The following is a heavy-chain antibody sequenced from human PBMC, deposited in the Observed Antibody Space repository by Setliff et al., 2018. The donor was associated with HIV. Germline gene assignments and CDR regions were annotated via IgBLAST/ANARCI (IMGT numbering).Heavy chain of an antibody. CDR3: ARGVYYNFWSGYSQDYYYYMDV. CDR2: IYNSEST. J-gene: IGHJ6*03. Sequence: PSETLSLTCTVSGDSIGTYYWSWIRQPPGKGLEWIGHIYNSESTKYNPSLKSRVTISVDTSTNQFSLKLSSVTAADTAVYYCARGVYYNFWSGYSQDYYYYMDVWGKGTTVTVSS. CDR1: GDSIGTYY. D-gene: IGHD3-3*01. V-gene: IGHV4-59*01.